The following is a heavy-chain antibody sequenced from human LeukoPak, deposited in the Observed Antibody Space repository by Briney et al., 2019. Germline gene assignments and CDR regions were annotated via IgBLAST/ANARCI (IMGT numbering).Heavy chain of an antibody. Sequence: PGGSLRLSCAASGFTFSSYGMHWVRQAPGKGLEWVAFIRYDGSNKYYADSVKGRFTISRDNSKNTLYLQMNSLRAEDTAVYYCAPLVGVVVPAAMGPDAFDIWGQGTMVTVSS. CDR1: GFTFSSYG. J-gene: IGHJ3*02. D-gene: IGHD2-2*01. CDR2: IRYDGSNK. V-gene: IGHV3-30*02. CDR3: APLVGVVVPAAMGPDAFDI.